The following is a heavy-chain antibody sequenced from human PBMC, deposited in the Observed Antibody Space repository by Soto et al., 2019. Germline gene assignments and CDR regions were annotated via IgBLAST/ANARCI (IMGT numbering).Heavy chain of an antibody. Sequence: AXSVKVSCKASGYPFTSYDINWVRQATGQGLEWMGWMNPNSGNTGYAQKFQGRVTMTRNTSISTAYMELSSLRSEDTAVYYCARYCSGGSCEPGYHYGMDVWGQGTTVTVSS. CDR1: GYPFTSYD. CDR3: ARYCSGGSCEPGYHYGMDV. J-gene: IGHJ6*02. D-gene: IGHD2-15*01. V-gene: IGHV1-8*01. CDR2: MNPNSGNT.